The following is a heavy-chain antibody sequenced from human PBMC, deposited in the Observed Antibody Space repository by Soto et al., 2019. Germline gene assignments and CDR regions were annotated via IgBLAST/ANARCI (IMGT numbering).Heavy chain of an antibody. Sequence: WETLSLTCAVSGGSTRRYALSWIRQPPGKGLEWIGYFYYSGSTNYNPSLKSRVTIRVDMSKNTSTLQLSLVLAADTAVYSCARFRLLRGRSGYYFDSWGQGTVVTVSS. J-gene: IGHJ4*02. CDR3: ARFRLLRGRSGYYFDS. CDR2: FYYSGST. CDR1: GGSTRRYA. V-gene: IGHV4-59*01. D-gene: IGHD3-10*01.